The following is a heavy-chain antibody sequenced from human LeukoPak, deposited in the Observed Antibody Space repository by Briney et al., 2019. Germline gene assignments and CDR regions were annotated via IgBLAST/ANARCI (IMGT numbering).Heavy chain of an antibody. D-gene: IGHD3-10*01. Sequence: ASVKVSCKASGYSFTGYYIHWVRQAPGQGLEWMGWINPNSGGTNYAQKFQGRVTMTRDTSISTAYMELSRLRSDDTAVYYCAHYYYGSGSYFQHWGQGTLVTVSS. CDR2: INPNSGGT. V-gene: IGHV1-2*02. J-gene: IGHJ1*01. CDR1: GYSFTGYY. CDR3: AHYYYGSGSYFQH.